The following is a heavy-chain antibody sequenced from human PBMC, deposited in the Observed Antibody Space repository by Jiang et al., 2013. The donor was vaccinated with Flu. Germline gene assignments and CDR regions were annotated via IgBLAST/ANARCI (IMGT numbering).Heavy chain of an antibody. CDR2: VGGTGDNT. CDR1: GFTFTAYA. D-gene: IGHD7-27*01. V-gene: IGHV3-23*01. J-gene: IGHJ4*02. CDR3: AKDRNWDPSYFFNS. Sequence: LVQPGGSLRLSCAASGFTFTAYAMNWVRQTPGKGLEWVSGVGGTGDNTYYADSVKGRFTISRDNSKNTLYLQMNRLGVEDTAIYYCAKDRNWDPSYFFNSWGQGILVTVSS.